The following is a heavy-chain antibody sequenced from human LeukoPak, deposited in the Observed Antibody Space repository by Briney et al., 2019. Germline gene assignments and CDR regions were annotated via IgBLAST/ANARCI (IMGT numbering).Heavy chain of an antibody. CDR1: GGSISSYY. CDR3: AREVDYDYGDYGNWFDP. V-gene: IGHV4-4*07. J-gene: IGHJ5*02. CDR2: IYTSGST. Sequence: PSETLSLTCTVSGGSISSYYWSWIRQPAGKGLEWIGRIYTSGSTYYNPSLKSRVTMSVDTSKNQFSLKLRSVTAADPALYYCAREVDYDYGDYGNWFDPWGQGTLVTVSS. D-gene: IGHD4-17*01.